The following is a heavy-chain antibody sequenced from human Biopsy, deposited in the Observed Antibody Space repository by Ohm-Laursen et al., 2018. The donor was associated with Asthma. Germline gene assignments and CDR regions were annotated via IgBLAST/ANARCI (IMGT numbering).Heavy chain of an antibody. CDR1: AFTFSTYW. Sequence: ETLSLTCAASAFTFSTYWMTWVRQAPGKGLQWVATINQYGSEESYVDSVKGRFTISRDNAKNSLYLQMNSLRVDDTAFYYCARVAWDIVVVPAAMPGAYFDHWGQGALVTVSS. CDR2: INQYGSEE. D-gene: IGHD2-2*01. CDR3: ARVAWDIVVVPAAMPGAYFDH. V-gene: IGHV3-7*05. J-gene: IGHJ4*02.